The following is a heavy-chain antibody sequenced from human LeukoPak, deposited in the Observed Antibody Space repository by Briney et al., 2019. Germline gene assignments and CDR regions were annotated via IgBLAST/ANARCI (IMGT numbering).Heavy chain of an antibody. D-gene: IGHD3-10*01. CDR2: ISSSSSYI. CDR1: GFTFSSYS. CDR3: ARGVSYGVSADDY. J-gene: IGHJ4*02. V-gene: IGHV3-21*01. Sequence: GGSPRLSCAASGFTFSSYSMNWVRQAPGKGLEWVSSISSSSSYIYYADSVKGRFTISRDNAKNSLYLQMNSLRAEDTAVYYCARGVSYGVSADDYWGQGTLVTVSS.